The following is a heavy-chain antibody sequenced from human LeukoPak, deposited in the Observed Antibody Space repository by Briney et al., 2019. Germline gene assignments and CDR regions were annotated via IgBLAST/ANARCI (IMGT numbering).Heavy chain of an antibody. CDR2: IYSGGST. J-gene: IGHJ5*02. CDR1: GFTVSVNY. V-gene: IGHV3-66*01. Sequence: PGGSLRLSYAASGFTVSVNYMSWVRQAPGKGLEWVSVIYSGGSTYYADSVKGRFTISRDNSKNRLYLQMNSLRAEDTAEYYCARTLGYCSGRSCYRSFGWFDPWGQGTLVTVSS. CDR3: ARTLGYCSGRSCYRSFGWFDP. D-gene: IGHD2-15*01.